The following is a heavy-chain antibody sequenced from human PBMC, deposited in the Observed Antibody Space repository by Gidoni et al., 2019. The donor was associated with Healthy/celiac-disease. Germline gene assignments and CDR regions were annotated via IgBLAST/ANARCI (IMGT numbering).Heavy chain of an antibody. V-gene: IGHV1-69*04. CDR3: ARVSYYDSSGSSDY. Sequence: QVQLVQSGAEVKKPGSSVKVSCKASGGTFSSYAISWVRQAPGQGLEWMGRIIPILGIANYAQKFQGRVTITADKSTSTAYMELSSLRSEDTAVYYCARVSYYDSSGSSDYWGQGTLVTVSS. CDR2: IIPILGIA. D-gene: IGHD3-22*01. CDR1: GGTFSSYA. J-gene: IGHJ4*02.